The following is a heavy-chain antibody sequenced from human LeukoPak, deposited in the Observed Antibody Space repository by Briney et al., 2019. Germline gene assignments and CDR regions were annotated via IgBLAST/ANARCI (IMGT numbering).Heavy chain of an antibody. D-gene: IGHD2-15*01. J-gene: IGHJ6*02. V-gene: IGHV3-48*03. CDR1: GFTFSSYE. CDR3: ARGRGVSSYDAMDV. CDR2: ISSSGSTI. Sequence: PGGSLRLSCAASGFTFSSYEMNWVRQAPGKGLEWVSYISSSGSTIFYADSVKGRFTISRDNSKNTLYLQMGSLRAEDMAVYYCARGRGVSSYDAMDVWGRGTTVTVSS.